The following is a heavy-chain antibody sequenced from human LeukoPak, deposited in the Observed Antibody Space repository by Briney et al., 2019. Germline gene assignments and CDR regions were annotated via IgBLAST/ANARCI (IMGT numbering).Heavy chain of an antibody. CDR3: ARGPYDFWSGYSSYYGMDV. CDR2: IYYSGST. J-gene: IGHJ6*02. CDR1: GGSLSSSIYY. D-gene: IGHD3-3*01. Sequence: PSETLSLTCTVSGGSLSSSIYYWGWIRQPPGKGLNWIGSIYYSGSTYYNPSLKSRVTISVDTSKNQFSLKLSSVTAADTAVYYCARGPYDFWSGYSSYYGMDVWGQGTTVTVSS. V-gene: IGHV4-39*07.